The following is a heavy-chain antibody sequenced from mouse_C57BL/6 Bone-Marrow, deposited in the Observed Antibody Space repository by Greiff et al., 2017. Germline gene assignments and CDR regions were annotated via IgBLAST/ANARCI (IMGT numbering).Heavy chain of an antibody. D-gene: IGHD1-1*01. Sequence: QVHVKQSGAELAKPGASVKLSCKASGYTFTSYWMHWVKQRPGQGLEWIGYINPSSGYTKYNQKFKDKATLTADKSSSTAYMQLSSLTYEDSAVYYCASTVVAPRWYFDVWGTGTTVTVSS. CDR2: INPSSGYT. J-gene: IGHJ1*03. CDR1: GYTFTSYW. V-gene: IGHV1-7*01. CDR3: ASTVVAPRWYFDV.